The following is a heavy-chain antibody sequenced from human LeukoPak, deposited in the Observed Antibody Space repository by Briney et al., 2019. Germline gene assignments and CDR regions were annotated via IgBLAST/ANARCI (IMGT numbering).Heavy chain of an antibody. Sequence: GGSLRLSCAASGFTFSSYSMNWVRQAPGKGLEWVSSISSSSSYIYYADSVKGRFTISRDNAKNSLYLQMNSLRAEDTAVYYCARDNYYYDSSGYYVYWGQGTLVTVSS. V-gene: IGHV3-21*01. J-gene: IGHJ4*02. D-gene: IGHD3-22*01. CDR2: ISSSSSYI. CDR1: GFTFSSYS. CDR3: ARDNYYYDSSGYYVY.